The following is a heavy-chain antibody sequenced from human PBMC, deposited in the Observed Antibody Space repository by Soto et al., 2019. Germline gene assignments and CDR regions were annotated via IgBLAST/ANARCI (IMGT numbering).Heavy chain of an antibody. CDR1: GFSLSTSGVG. V-gene: IGHV2-5*02. J-gene: IGHJ4*02. Sequence: QITLKESGPTLVKPTQTLTLTCTFSGFSLSTSGVGVGWIRQPPGKALEWLALIYWDDDKRYSPSLKSRLTITKDTSKNQVVLTMTNMDPVDTATYYCAHRMTTVTTDSSYFDYWGQGTLVTVSS. CDR3: AHRMTTVTTDSSYFDY. CDR2: IYWDDDK. D-gene: IGHD4-17*01.